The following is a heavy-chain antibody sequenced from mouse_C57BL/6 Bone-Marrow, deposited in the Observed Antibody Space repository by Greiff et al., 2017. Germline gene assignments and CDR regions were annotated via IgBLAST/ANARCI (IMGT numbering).Heavy chain of an antibody. J-gene: IGHJ3*01. V-gene: IGHV2-9-1*01. Sequence: VKLVESGPGLVAPSQSLSITCTVSGFSLTSYAISWVRRPPGKGLEWLGVIWTGGGTNYNSALKSRLSISKDNSKSQVFLKMNSLQTDDTARYYCARNSDYDYGGFAYWGQGTLVTVSA. CDR2: IWTGGGT. D-gene: IGHD2-4*01. CDR1: GFSLTSYA. CDR3: ARNSDYDYGGFAY.